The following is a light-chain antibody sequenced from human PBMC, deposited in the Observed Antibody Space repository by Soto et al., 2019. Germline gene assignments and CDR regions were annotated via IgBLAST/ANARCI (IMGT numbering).Light chain of an antibody. J-gene: IGKJ1*01. CDR2: WGS. CDR1: QSLLHSNGYNY. CDR3: MQGLQRPPT. V-gene: IGKV2-28*01. Sequence: DIVMTQSPLSLPVTPGEPASISCRSSQSLLHSNGYNYLDWYLQKPGQSPQLLIYWGSNRASGVPDRFSGSGSGTDFTLKINRVEAADVGCYLCMQGLQRPPTFGQGTKVEIK.